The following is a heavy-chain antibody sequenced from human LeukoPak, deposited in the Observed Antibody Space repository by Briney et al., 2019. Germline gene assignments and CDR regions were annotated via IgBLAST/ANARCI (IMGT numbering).Heavy chain of an antibody. Sequence: RGSLRLSCAASGFTFSSYWMHWVRQAPGKGPVWVSRINSDGSSTSYADSVKGRFTISRDNAKNTLYLQMNSLRAEDTAVYYCASPRDGYNSFDYWGQGTLVTVSS. CDR2: INSDGSST. V-gene: IGHV3-74*01. CDR3: ASPRDGYNSFDY. J-gene: IGHJ4*02. D-gene: IGHD5-24*01. CDR1: GFTFSSYW.